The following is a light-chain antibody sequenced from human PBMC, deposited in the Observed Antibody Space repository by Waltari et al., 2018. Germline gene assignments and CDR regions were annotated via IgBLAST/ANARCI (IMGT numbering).Light chain of an antibody. V-gene: IGLV2-8*01. CDR1: SSDIGGYNY. CDR2: EVN. CDR3: SSYAGSNNYVV. Sequence: QSALTQPPSASGSPGQSVTISCTGTSSDIGGYNYVSWYQQHPGKAPKLMIYEVNKRPTGFPDRYSGSKYGTTASLTVSGLQAEDEADYYCSSYAGSNNYVVFGGGTKLTVL. J-gene: IGLJ2*01.